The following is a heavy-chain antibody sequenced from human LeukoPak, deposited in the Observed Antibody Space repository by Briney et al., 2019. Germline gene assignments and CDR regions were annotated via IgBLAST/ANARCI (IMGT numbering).Heavy chain of an antibody. CDR2: ISGSGAYT. V-gene: IGHV3-23*01. D-gene: IGHD6-19*01. J-gene: IGHJ4*02. Sequence: GGSLRLSCAASGFTFSSYAMTWVRQAPGKGLEWVSTISGSGAYTYYADSVKGRFTISRDNSKNTLYLQMNSLRAEDTAVYYCAKDGTGYSSGWYWGQGTLVTVSS. CDR1: GFTFSSYA. CDR3: AKDGTGYSSGWY.